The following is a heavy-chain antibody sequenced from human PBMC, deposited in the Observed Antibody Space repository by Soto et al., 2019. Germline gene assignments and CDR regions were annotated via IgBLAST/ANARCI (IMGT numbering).Heavy chain of an antibody. J-gene: IGHJ6*01. CDR1: GYTFTGYY. CDR3: ARSAYCGGDCYPGNYYYYWGMDV. D-gene: IGHD2-21*02. Sequence: VASVKVSCKTSGYTFTGYYMHWVRQAPGQGLEWMGWINPNSGGTNYAQKFQGWVTMTRDTSISTAYMELSRLRSDDTAVYYCARSAYCGGDCYPGNYYYYWGMDVWGQGNTVIVSS. V-gene: IGHV1-2*04. CDR2: INPNSGGT.